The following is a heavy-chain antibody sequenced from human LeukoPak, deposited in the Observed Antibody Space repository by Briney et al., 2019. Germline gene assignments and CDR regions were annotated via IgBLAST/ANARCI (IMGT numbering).Heavy chain of an antibody. CDR2: IYYSGST. CDR3: AREGYSSSEFDY. CDR1: GGSISSGDYY. V-gene: IGHV4-30-4*01. Sequence: SETLSLTCTVSGGSISSGDYYWSWIRQPPGKGLEWIGYIYYSGSTYYNPSLKSRVTISVDTSKNQFSLKLSSVTAADTAVYYCAREGYSSSEFDYWGQGTLVTVSS. D-gene: IGHD6-6*01. J-gene: IGHJ4*02.